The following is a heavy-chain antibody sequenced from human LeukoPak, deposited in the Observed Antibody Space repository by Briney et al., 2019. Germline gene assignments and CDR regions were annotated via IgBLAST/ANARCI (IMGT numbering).Heavy chain of an antibody. D-gene: IGHD3-9*01. J-gene: IGHJ6*03. V-gene: IGHV2-5*02. Sequence: SGPTLVNPTQTLTLTCTFSGFSLSTSGVGVGWIRQPPGKALEWLALIYWDDDKRYSPSLKSRLTITKDTSKNQVVLTMTNMDPVDTATYYCAHRLGVRYYDILTGYFDYYMDVWGKGTTVTVSS. CDR2: IYWDDDK. CDR1: GFSLSTSGVG. CDR3: AHRLGVRYYDILTGYFDYYMDV.